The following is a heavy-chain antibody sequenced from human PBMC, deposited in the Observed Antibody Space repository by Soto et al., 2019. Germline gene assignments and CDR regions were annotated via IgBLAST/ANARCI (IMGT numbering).Heavy chain of an antibody. CDR2: ISGSCGST. Sequence: GGSLRLSCAASGFTFSSYAMSWVRQAPGKGLEWVSAISGSCGSTYYADSVKGRFTISRDNSKNTLYLQMNSLRAEDTAVYYCAKHLLIVVVPAAMIDYWGQGTLVTVSS. CDR1: GFTFSSYA. V-gene: IGHV3-23*01. D-gene: IGHD2-2*01. CDR3: AKHLLIVVVPAAMIDY. J-gene: IGHJ4*02.